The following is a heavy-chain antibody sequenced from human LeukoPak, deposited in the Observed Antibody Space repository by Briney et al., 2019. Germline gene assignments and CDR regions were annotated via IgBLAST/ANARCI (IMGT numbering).Heavy chain of an antibody. J-gene: IGHJ4*02. CDR1: GGSISSADYY. Sequence: SETLSLTCTVSGGSISSADYYWTWIRQPPGKGLEWIGYISHSGGTYYNSSLLSRVTISADRSKNQFFLTLGSVTAADTAVYYCARGGAAALYWGQGTLVTVSS. CDR3: ARGGAAALY. D-gene: IGHD6-13*01. CDR2: ISHSGGT. V-gene: IGHV4-30-2*01.